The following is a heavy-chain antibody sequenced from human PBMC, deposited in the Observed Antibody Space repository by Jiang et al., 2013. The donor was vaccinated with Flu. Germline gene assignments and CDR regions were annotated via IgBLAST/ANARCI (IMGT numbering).Heavy chain of an antibody. D-gene: IGHD3-3*01. Sequence: ISGSGGSTYYADSVKGRFTISRDNSKNTLYLQMNSLRAEDTAVYYCAKNPSFGGFLEWSIRGFDYWGQGTLVTVSS. V-gene: IGHV3-23*01. CDR2: ISGSGGST. CDR3: AKNPSFGGFLEWSIRGFDY. J-gene: IGHJ4*02.